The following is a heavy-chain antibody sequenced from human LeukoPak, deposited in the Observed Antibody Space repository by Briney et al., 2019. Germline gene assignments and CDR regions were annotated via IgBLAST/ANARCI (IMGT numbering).Heavy chain of an antibody. CDR1: GFTFSNAW. D-gene: IGHD5-12*01. J-gene: IGHJ4*02. CDR3: YGGDIVATIEDFDY. CDR2: IKSKTDGGTT. V-gene: IGHV3-15*01. Sequence: GGSLRLSCAASGFTFSNAWMSWVRQAPGKGLEWVGRIKSKTDGGTTDYAAPVKGRFTISRDDSKNTLYLQMNSLKTEDTAVYYCYGGDIVATIEDFDYWGQGTLVTVSS.